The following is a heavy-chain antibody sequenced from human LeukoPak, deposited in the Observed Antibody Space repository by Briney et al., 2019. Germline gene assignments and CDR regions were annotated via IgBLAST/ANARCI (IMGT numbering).Heavy chain of an antibody. CDR2: IWYDGSNK. CDR3: ARGDSSIAASPFDY. Sequence: PGGSLRLSCAASGFTFSSYGMHWVRQAPGKGLEWVAVIWYDGSNKYYADSVKGRFTISRDNSKNTLYLQMNSLRAEDTAVYYCARGDSSIAASPFDYWGQGTLVTDSS. V-gene: IGHV3-33*01. CDR1: GFTFSSYG. J-gene: IGHJ4*02. D-gene: IGHD6-6*01.